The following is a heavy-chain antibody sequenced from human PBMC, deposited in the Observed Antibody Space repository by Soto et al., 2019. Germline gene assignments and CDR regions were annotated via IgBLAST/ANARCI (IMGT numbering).Heavy chain of an antibody. CDR2: ISYDGSNK. J-gene: IGHJ6*02. Sequence: QVQLVESGGGVVQPGRSLRLSCAASGFTFSSYGMHWVRQAPGKGLEWVAVISYDGSNKYYADSVKGRFTISRDNSKNTLYLQMNSLGAEYTAVYYCAKDYRIFIHYYGMDVWGQGNTVTVSS. V-gene: IGHV3-30*18. CDR1: GFTFSSYG. CDR3: AKDYRIFIHYYGMDV. D-gene: IGHD3-3*01.